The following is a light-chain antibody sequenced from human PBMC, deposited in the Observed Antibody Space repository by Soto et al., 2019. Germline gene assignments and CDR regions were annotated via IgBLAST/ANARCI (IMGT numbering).Light chain of an antibody. CDR1: QSVLYSSTNKNS. CDR2: WAS. CDR3: QQYYSIPRT. Sequence: DIVMTQSPDSLAVSLGERATINCKSSQSVLYSSTNKNSLVWYQQKPGQPPKLLIYWASTRESGVPDRFSGSGSGTNFTLTITSLQAEDVAVYYCQQYYSIPRTFGQGTKVEIK. V-gene: IGKV4-1*01. J-gene: IGKJ1*01.